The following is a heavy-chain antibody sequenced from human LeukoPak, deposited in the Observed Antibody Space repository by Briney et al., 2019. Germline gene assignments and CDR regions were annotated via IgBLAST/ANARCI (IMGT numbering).Heavy chain of an antibody. CDR2: MNPNSGNT. CDR3: ARVYGDYAYYFDY. D-gene: IGHD4-17*01. J-gene: IGHJ4*02. CDR1: GYTFTSYD. Sequence: QISCKASGYTFTSYDINWVRQATGQGLEWMGWMNPNSGNTGYAQKFQGRVTMTSNTSISTAYMELSSLRSEDTAVYYCARVYGDYAYYFDYWGQGTLVTVSS. V-gene: IGHV1-8*01.